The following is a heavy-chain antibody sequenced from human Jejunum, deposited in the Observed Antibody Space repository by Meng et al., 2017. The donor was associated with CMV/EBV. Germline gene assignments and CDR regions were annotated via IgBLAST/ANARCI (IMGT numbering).Heavy chain of an antibody. V-gene: IGHV1-2*04. CDR1: GYTFTGYY. D-gene: IGHD1-1*01. CDR3: ARGRYELIWGLFDP. J-gene: IGHJ5*02. Sequence: QVQLVHSGGEVKQPGDSVKVSCKASGYTFTGYYIHWVRQAPGQGLEWMGWINPNTGGTKYAQKFQGWVTLTRDTSISTAYMELSRLRSDDTAVYYCARGRYELIWGLFDPWGQGTLVTVSS. CDR2: INPNTGGT.